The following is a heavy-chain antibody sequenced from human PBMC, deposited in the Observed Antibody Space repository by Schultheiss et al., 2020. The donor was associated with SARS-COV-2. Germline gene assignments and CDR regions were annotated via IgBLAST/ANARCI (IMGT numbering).Heavy chain of an antibody. D-gene: IGHD4-17*01. Sequence: GGSLRLSCAASGFTFSSYGMHWVSQAPGKGLEWVAVIWYDGSNKYYADSVKGRFTISRDNSKNTLYLQMNSLRAEDTAVYYCAKDQGLLDYGDYDFFDYWGQGTLVTVAS. J-gene: IGHJ4*02. V-gene: IGHV3-33*06. CDR3: AKDQGLLDYGDYDFFDY. CDR1: GFTFSSYG. CDR2: IWYDGSNK.